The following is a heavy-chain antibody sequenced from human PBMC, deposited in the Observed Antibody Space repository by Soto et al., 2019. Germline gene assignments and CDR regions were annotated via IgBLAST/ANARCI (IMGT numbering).Heavy chain of an antibody. Sequence: SVKVSCKASGGTFSSYAISWVRQAPGQGLEWMGGIIPIFGTANYAQKFQGRVTITADESTSTAYMELSSLRSEDTAVYYCASSIRAYRRWELHYYGMDLWRQGTTVTVSS. V-gene: IGHV1-69*13. CDR2: IIPIFGTA. D-gene: IGHD1-26*01. CDR3: ASSIRAYRRWELHYYGMDL. CDR1: GGTFSSYA. J-gene: IGHJ6*02.